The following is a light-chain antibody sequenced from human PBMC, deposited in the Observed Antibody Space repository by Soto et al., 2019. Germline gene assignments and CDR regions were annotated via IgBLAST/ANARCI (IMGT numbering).Light chain of an antibody. J-gene: IGLJ1*01. V-gene: IGLV2-11*01. CDR2: DVT. CDR1: SSDVGGYNF. CDR3: CSYAGTYTLGV. Sequence: QSVLTQPRSVSGPPGQSVTISFTGTSSDVGGYNFVSWYQQRPGKAPKLMIYDVTKRPSGVPDRFSGSKSDNTASLTISGLLSEDEADYYCCSYAGTYTLGVFGTGTKVTVL.